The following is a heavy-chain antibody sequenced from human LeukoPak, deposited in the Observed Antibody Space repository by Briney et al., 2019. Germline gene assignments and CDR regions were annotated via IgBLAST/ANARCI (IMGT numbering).Heavy chain of an antibody. J-gene: IGHJ6*03. D-gene: IGHD2-15*01. CDR2: IYTSGST. V-gene: IGHV4-4*09. CDR3: TGVVPSFYYMDV. CDR1: GGSNSSYY. Sequence: SETLSLTCTVSGGSNSSYYWSWIRQPPGKGLEWIGYIYTSGSTNYNPSLKSRVTISVDTSKNQFSLKLSSVTAADTAVYYCTGVVPSFYYMDVWGKGTTVTVSS.